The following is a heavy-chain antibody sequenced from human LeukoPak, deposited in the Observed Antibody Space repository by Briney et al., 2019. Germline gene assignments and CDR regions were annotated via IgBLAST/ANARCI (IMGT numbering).Heavy chain of an antibody. CDR2: ISSSSTYI. CDR1: GFXFSNYS. V-gene: IGHV3-21*01. J-gene: IGHJ5*02. D-gene: IGHD6-19*01. CDR3: ARDLSVTGTYWFDP. Sequence: PGGSLRLSCAASGFXFSNYSMNWVRXAPGKGLEWVSSISSSSTYIYYADSVKGRFTISRDNAKNSLSLQMNSLRAEDTAVYYCARDLSVTGTYWFDPWGQGTLVTVSS.